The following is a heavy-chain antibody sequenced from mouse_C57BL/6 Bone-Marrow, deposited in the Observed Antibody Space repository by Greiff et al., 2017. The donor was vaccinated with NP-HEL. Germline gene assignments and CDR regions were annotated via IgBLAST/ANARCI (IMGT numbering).Heavy chain of an antibody. Sequence: QVQLKESGAELVKPGASVKISCKASGYAFSSYWMNWVKQRPGKGLEWIGQIYPGDGDTNYNGKFKGKATLTADKSSSTAYMQLSSLTSEDSAVYFCARENSNYSWFAYWGQGTLVTVSA. D-gene: IGHD2-5*01. CDR3: ARENSNYSWFAY. J-gene: IGHJ3*01. V-gene: IGHV1-80*01. CDR1: GYAFSSYW. CDR2: IYPGDGDT.